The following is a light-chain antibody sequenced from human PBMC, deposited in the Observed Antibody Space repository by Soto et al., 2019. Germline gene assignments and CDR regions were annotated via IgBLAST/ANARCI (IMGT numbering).Light chain of an antibody. CDR3: QQYGSSPLT. V-gene: IGKV3-20*01. CDR1: QRVSSSY. J-gene: IGKJ4*01. Sequence: EIVLTQSPGTLSLSPGERATLSCRASQRVSSSYLAWYQQKPGQAPRLLIYGASSRATGIPDRFSGSGSGTDFTITISRLEPEDFAVYYCQQYGSSPLTFGGGTKGEIK. CDR2: GAS.